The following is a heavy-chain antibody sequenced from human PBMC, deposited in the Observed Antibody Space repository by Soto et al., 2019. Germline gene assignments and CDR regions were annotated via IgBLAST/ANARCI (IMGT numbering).Heavy chain of an antibody. V-gene: IGHV4-30-4*01. J-gene: IGHJ4*02. CDR3: ARRGEHPFYDSSGPNFDY. CDR1: GGSISSGDYY. Sequence: QVQLQESGPGLVKPSQTLSLTCTVSGGSISSGDYYWSWIRQPPGKGLEWIGYIYYSGSTYYNPSLKSRVTISVDTSKNQCSRKLSSVTAADTAVYYCARRGEHPFYDSSGPNFDYWGQGTLVTVSS. CDR2: IYYSGST. D-gene: IGHD3-22*01.